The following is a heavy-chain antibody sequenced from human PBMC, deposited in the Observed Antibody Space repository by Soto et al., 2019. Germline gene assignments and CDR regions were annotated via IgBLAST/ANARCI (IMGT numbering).Heavy chain of an antibody. J-gene: IGHJ6*02. V-gene: IGHV2-26*01. CDR2: IFSNDEK. Sequence: SGPTLVNPTETLTLTCTVSGFSLSNARMGVSWIRQPPGKALEWLAHIFSNDEKSYSTSLKSRLTISKDTSKSQVVLTMTNMDPVDTATYYCARQVRYCSGGSCAYYYYGMDVWGQGTTVTVSS. CDR1: GFSLSNARMG. D-gene: IGHD2-15*01. CDR3: ARQVRYCSGGSCAYYYYGMDV.